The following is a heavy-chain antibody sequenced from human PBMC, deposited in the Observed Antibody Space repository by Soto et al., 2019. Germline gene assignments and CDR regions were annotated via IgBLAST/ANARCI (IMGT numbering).Heavy chain of an antibody. J-gene: IGHJ6*02. CDR1: GFTFSSYW. CDR3: ARPIHQYSSGWYIYYRMDV. V-gene: IGHV3-74*01. CDR2: INSDGSST. Sequence: GGSLRLSCAASGFTFSSYWMHWVRQAPGKGLVWVSRINSDGSSTSYADSVKGRFTISRDNAKNTLYLQMNSLRAEDTAVYYCARPIHQYSSGWYIYYRMDVWGQGTTVTVSS. D-gene: IGHD6-19*01.